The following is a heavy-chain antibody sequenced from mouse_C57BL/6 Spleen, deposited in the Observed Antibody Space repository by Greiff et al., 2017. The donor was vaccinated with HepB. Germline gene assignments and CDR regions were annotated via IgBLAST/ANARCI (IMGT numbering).Heavy chain of an antibody. CDR2: ISSGGDYI. CDR1: GFTFSSYA. Sequence: EVKLMESGEGLVKPGGSLKLSCAASGFTFSSYAMSWVRQTPEKRLEWVAYISSGGDYIYYAETVKGRFTISRDNARNTLYLQMSSLKSEDTAMYYCTRDGVTTVRYFDVWGTGTTVTVSS. J-gene: IGHJ1*03. D-gene: IGHD1-1*01. V-gene: IGHV5-9-1*02. CDR3: TRDGVTTVRYFDV.